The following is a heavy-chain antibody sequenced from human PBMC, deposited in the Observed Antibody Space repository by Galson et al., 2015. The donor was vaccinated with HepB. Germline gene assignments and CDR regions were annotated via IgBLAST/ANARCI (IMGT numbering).Heavy chain of an antibody. Sequence: SLRLSCAASGFTFSSYWMSWVRQAPGKGLEWVANIKQDGSEKYYVDSVKGRFTISRDNAKNSLYLQMNSLRAEDTAVYYCAREYFYDYVWGTKVSAFDIWGQGTMVTVSS. J-gene: IGHJ3*02. CDR1: GFTFSSYW. V-gene: IGHV3-7*03. D-gene: IGHD3-16*01. CDR3: AREYFYDYVWGTKVSAFDI. CDR2: IKQDGSEK.